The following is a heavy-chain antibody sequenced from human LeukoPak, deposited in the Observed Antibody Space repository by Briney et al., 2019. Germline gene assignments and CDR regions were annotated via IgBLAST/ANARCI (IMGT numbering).Heavy chain of an antibody. V-gene: IGHV1-8*01. D-gene: IGHD2-15*01. CDR3: ARGTRVVDFDY. J-gene: IGHJ4*02. Sequence: ASVKVSCKASGYTFTSYDINWVRQATGQGLEWVGWMNPNGGNTGYARKFQGRVTITRDTSISTAYLELSSLRSEDTAVYYCARGTRVVDFDYWGQGTLVTVSS. CDR1: GYTFTSYD. CDR2: MNPNGGNT.